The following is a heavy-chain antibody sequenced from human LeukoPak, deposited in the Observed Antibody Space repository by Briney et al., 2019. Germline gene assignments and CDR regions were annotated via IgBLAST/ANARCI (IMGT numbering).Heavy chain of an antibody. CDR1: GGSISSSSYY. Sequence: SETLSLTCTVSGGSISSSSYYWGWIRQPPGKGLEWMAYIHSRGTTNYNPPLKSRVTISVDTSKNQFSLKLSSVTAADTAVYYCARLGGLNSGTYFFDYWGQGTLVTVSS. CDR2: IHSRGTT. D-gene: IGHD1-26*01. CDR3: ARLGGLNSGTYFFDY. J-gene: IGHJ4*02. V-gene: IGHV4-61*05.